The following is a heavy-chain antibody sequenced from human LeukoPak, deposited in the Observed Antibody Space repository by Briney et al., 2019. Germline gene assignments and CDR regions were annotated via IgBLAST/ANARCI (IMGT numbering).Heavy chain of an antibody. J-gene: IGHJ4*02. Sequence: SETLSLTCAVSGVSIGSDYWWSWVRQPPGKGLEWIGEIYRDGSTNYNPSLRSRVTMSIDKSNNHFSLKLISVTAADTAIYYCARGGYLSYYFDYWGRGSLVTVSS. CDR2: IYRDGST. CDR1: GVSIGSDYW. V-gene: IGHV4-4*02. CDR3: ARGGYLSYYFDY. D-gene: IGHD2-15*01.